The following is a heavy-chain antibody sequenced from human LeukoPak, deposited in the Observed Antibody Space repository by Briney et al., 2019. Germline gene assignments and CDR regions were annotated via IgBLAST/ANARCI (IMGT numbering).Heavy chain of an antibody. CDR2: ISTYNGNT. Sequence: ASVKVSCKASGYTFTSYGINWLRQAPGQGLEWMGWISTYNGNTNYAQKLQGRVTMTTDTSTSTAYMELRSLRSDDTAVYYCARAPVTVAGSALWCWGQGTLVTVSS. D-gene: IGHD6-19*01. J-gene: IGHJ4*02. CDR3: ARAPVTVAGSALWC. CDR1: GYTFTSYG. V-gene: IGHV1-18*01.